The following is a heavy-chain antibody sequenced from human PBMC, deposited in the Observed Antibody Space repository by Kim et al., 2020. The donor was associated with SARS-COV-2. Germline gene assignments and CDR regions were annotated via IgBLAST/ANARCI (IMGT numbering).Heavy chain of an antibody. CDR3: AKDGKGGEFGEDVDY. J-gene: IGHJ4*02. Sequence: VSGKGRFTISRDNSNDSLYLQMNSLRAEDTAVYYCAKDGKGGEFGEDVDYGGQGTLVTVSS. V-gene: IGHV3-23*02. D-gene: IGHD3-10*01.